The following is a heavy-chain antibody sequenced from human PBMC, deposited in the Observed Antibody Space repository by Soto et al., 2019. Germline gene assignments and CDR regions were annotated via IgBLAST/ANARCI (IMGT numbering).Heavy chain of an antibody. CDR1: GFTFGNYG. Sequence: GGSLRLSCETAGFTFGNYGMGWVRQAPGKGLSWVSGISSSSRRTYYADSVRGRFTISRDNSKNTLYLQMDTLRADDTAVYYCAKDLGGITIFGVVRNWGQGTTVTVSS. CDR2: ISSSSRRT. CDR3: AKDLGGITIFGVVRN. J-gene: IGHJ6*02. D-gene: IGHD3-3*01. V-gene: IGHV3-23*01.